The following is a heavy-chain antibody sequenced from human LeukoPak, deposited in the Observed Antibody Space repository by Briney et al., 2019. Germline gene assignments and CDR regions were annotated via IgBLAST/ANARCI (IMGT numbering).Heavy chain of an antibody. J-gene: IGHJ4*02. CDR2: IYNGGGTT. CDR3: ARDAFMGY. CDR1: GFKVSSND. Sequence: GGSLRLSCAVSGFKVSSNDMSWVRQAPGKGLEWVSIIYNGGGTTYYADSVQGRFTISRDNSKNTLYLQMNSLRAEDTALYYCARDAFMGYWGQGTLVTVSS. D-gene: IGHD3-10*01. V-gene: IGHV3-53*01.